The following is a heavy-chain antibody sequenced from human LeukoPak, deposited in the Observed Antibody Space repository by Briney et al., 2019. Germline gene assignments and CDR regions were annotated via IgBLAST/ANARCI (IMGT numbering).Heavy chain of an antibody. V-gene: IGHV3-21*01. D-gene: IGHD3-9*01. CDR2: ISSSSSYI. CDR1: GFTFSSYS. CDR3: ARGFYDILTGYYAPSDY. J-gene: IGHJ4*02. Sequence: TGGSLRLSCAASGFTFSSYSMNWVRQAPGKGLEWVSSISSSSSYIYYADSVKGRFTISRDNAKNSLYLQMNSLRAEDTAVYYCARGFYDILTGYYAPSDYWGQGPLVTVSS.